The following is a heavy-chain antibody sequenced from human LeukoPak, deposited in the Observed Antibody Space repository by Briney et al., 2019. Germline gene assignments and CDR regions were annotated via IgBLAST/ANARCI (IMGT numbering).Heavy chain of an antibody. D-gene: IGHD2-15*01. CDR3: ARGRYCSGGSCYVG. V-gene: IGHV4-34*01. Sequence: SSETLSLTCAVYGGSFSGYYWSWIRQPPGKGLEWIGEINHSGSTNYNPSLKSRVTISVDTSKNQFSLKLSSVTAADTAVYYCARGRYCSGGSCYVGWGQGTLVTVSS. CDR2: INHSGST. J-gene: IGHJ4*02. CDR1: GGSFSGYY.